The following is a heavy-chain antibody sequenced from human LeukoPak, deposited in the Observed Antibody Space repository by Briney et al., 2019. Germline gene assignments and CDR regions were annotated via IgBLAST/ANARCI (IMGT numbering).Heavy chain of an antibody. V-gene: IGHV1-69*05. CDR3: ARASSDMYDFEI. D-gene: IGHD3-10*01. CDR2: IIPVFGAT. J-gene: IGHJ3*02. CDR1: GGSFSSYS. Sequence: SVKVSCKASGGSFSSYSINWVRQAPGQGLEWMGRIIPVFGATKYAQNFQGRVTITTDESTSTVYMELSSLRSEDTALYYCARASSDMYDFEIWGQGTMVTVSS.